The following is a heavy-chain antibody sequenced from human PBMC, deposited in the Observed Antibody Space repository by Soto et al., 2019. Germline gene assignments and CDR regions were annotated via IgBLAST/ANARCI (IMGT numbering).Heavy chain of an antibody. V-gene: IGHV3-30*03. CDR2: ISYDGTNH. D-gene: IGHD2-2*01. CDR3: ASDTKTGVVVPGAPKY. Sequence: QVQLVESGGGVVQPGGSLTLSCAASRFTFSNYGMHWVRQAPGEGLEWVAVISYDGTNHYYADSVRGRFTLSRDKSKNTLYLHMDRLTSDDTAVYYCASDTKTGVVVPGAPKYWGQGTLVAVSS. J-gene: IGHJ4*02. CDR1: RFTFSNYG.